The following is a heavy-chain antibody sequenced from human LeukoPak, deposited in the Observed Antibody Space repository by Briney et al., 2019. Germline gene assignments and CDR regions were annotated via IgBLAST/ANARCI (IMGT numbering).Heavy chain of an antibody. CDR1: GFTFDDYG. J-gene: IGHJ6*03. V-gene: IGHV3-20*04. D-gene: IGHD1-14*01. Sequence: PGGSLRLSCAASGFTFDDYGMSWVRQAPGKGLEWVSGINWNGGSTGYADSVKGRFTISRDNAKNSLYLQMNSLRAEDTALYYCAIGPLCRYYYYMDVWGKGTTVTVSS. CDR2: INWNGGST. CDR3: AIGPLCRYYYYMDV.